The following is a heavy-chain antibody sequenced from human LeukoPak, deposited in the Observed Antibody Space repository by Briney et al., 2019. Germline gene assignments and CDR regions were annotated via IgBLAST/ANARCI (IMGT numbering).Heavy chain of an antibody. CDR1: GGTFSSYA. D-gene: IGHD3-22*01. J-gene: IGHJ4*02. CDR2: IIPIFGTA. CDR3: ASRAYDSSGYYLFDY. Sequence: VASVKVSCKASGGTFSSYAISWARQAPGQGLEWMGRIIPIFGTANYAQEFQGRVTITTDESTSTAYMELSSLRSEDTAVYYCASRAYDSSGYYLFDYWGQGTLVTVSS. V-gene: IGHV1-69*05.